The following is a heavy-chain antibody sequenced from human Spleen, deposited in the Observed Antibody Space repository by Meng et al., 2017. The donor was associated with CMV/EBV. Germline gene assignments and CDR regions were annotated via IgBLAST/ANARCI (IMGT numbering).Heavy chain of an antibody. CDR3: ARDRGWYQLLGVFDV. CDR1: GLTFSSYW. J-gene: IGHJ3*01. D-gene: IGHD2-2*01. CDR2: IKQDGSEK. Sequence: GGSLRLSGAASGLTFSSYWMNWVRQAPGKGLEWVANIKQDGSEKYYVDSVRGRFAISRDNAKSSLYLQMNSLRAEDTAVYYCARDRGWYQLLGVFDVWGQGTMVTVSS. V-gene: IGHV3-7*01.